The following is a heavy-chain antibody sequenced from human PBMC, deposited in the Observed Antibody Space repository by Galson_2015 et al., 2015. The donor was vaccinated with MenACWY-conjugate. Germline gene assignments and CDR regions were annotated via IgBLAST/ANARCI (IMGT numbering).Heavy chain of an antibody. CDR2: ISGSGGST. Sequence: SLRLSCAVSGFSFSSFEMSWVRQAPGKGLEWVSAISGSGGSTYYADSVKGRFTISRDNSKNTPYLQMNTLRAEDTALYYCAKDSRVAGCFTIDPWGQGTLVTVSS. V-gene: IGHV3-23*01. CDR1: GFSFSSFE. CDR3: AKDSRVAGCFTIDP. J-gene: IGHJ5*02. D-gene: IGHD6-19*01.